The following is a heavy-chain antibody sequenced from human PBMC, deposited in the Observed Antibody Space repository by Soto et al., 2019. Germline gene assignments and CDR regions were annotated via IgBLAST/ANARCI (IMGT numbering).Heavy chain of an antibody. CDR2: INYSGNTI. Sequence: WFRQAPGKGLEWLAYINYSGNTIYYADSVRGRFTISRDNAKTSLYLQMDSLRDVDTAVYYCGQWLALSSPGWGQGAQVTVSS. CDR3: GQWLALSSPG. J-gene: IGHJ4*02. D-gene: IGHD6-19*01. V-gene: IGHV3-48*02.